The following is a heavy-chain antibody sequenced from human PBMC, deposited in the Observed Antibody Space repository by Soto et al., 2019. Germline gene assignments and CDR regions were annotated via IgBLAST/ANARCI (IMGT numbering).Heavy chain of an antibody. CDR2: MNTNSGNT. CDR3: ARGAYCSSNRCYREYYGMDY. Sequence: QVQLVQSGAEVKKPGASVKVSCKASGYTFTSYDINWVRQAPGQGLEWMGWMNTNSGNTGYAQKFQGRVTMTRNTSISTAYMELSSLRSEDTALYSGARGAYCSSNRCYREYYGMDYWGQGTTVTVSS. J-gene: IGHJ6*02. CDR1: GYTFTSYD. V-gene: IGHV1-8*01. D-gene: IGHD2-2*02.